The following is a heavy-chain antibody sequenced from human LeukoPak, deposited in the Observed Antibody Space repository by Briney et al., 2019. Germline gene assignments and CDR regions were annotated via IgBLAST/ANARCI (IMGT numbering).Heavy chain of an antibody. CDR1: GGTFSSYA. CDR3: ARDGWREEDI. CDR2: IIPIFGTA. D-gene: IGHD6-19*01. V-gene: IGHV1-69*01. Sequence: GASXXVSCKASGGTFSSYAISWVRQAPGQGIEWMGGIIPIFGTANYAQKFQGRVTITADESTSTAYMELSSLRSEDTAVYYCARDGWREEDIWGQGTMVTVSS. J-gene: IGHJ3*02.